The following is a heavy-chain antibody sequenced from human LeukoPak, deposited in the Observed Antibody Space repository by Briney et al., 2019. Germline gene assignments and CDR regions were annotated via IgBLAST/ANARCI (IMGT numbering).Heavy chain of an antibody. D-gene: IGHD6-19*01. CDR3: ARHSSGWYGYFDY. V-gene: IGHV1-2*02. Sequence: ASVKVSCKASGYTFTGYYMHWVRQAPGQGLEWMGWINPNSGGTNYAQKFQGRVTMTRDTSISTAYMELSRLRSDDTAVYYCARHSSGWYGYFDYWGQGTLVTVSS. CDR1: GYTFTGYY. J-gene: IGHJ4*02. CDR2: INPNSGGT.